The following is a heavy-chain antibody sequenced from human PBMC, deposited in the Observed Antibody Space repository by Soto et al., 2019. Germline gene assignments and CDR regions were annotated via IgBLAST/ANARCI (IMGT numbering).Heavy chain of an antibody. V-gene: IGHV3-33*01. Sequence: QVQLVESGGGVVQPGRSLRLSCAASGFTFSSYGMHWVRQAPGKGLERVALIWYDGSNKYYADSVKGRFTISRDNSKNTLFLQMNSLRAEDTAVYYCARGLWSFDYWGQGTLVTVSS. CDR3: ARGLWSFDY. CDR1: GFTFSSYG. J-gene: IGHJ4*02. CDR2: IWYDGSNK. D-gene: IGHD5-18*01.